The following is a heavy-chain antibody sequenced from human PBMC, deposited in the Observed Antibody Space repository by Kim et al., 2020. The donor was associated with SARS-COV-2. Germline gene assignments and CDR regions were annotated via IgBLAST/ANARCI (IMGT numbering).Heavy chain of an antibody. CDR2: MSGMSGSGATT. D-gene: IGHD2-21*02. CDR1: GFAFSNYA. J-gene: IGHJ4*02. Sequence: GGSLRLSCAASGFAFSNYAMSWVRQAPGKGLEWVSGMSGMSGSGATTYYADSVKGRFTVSRDNSKNTLFLQMNSLRAEDTAMYYCTNGGVGTNSHYFDYWGQGSLVTVSS. CDR3: TNGGVGTNSHYFDY. V-gene: IGHV3-23*01.